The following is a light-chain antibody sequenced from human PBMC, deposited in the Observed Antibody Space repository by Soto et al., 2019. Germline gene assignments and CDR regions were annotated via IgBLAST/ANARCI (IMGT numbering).Light chain of an antibody. J-gene: IGLJ2*01. CDR2: SNN. Sequence: QAVVTQPPSASGTPGQRVTISCSGSSSNIGSNTVNWYQQLPGTAPKLLIYSNNQRPSGVPDRFSGSKSGTSAPLAISGLQSEDEADYYCAAWDDSLNALFGGGTKLTVL. CDR3: AAWDDSLNAL. CDR1: SSNIGSNT. V-gene: IGLV1-44*01.